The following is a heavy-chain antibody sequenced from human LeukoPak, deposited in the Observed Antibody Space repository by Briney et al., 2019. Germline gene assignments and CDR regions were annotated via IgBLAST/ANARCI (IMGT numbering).Heavy chain of an antibody. J-gene: IGHJ4*02. CDR1: GGSISSSSYY. D-gene: IGHD5-12*01. Sequence: SETLSLTCTVSGGSISSSSYYWGWIRQPPGKGLEWIGSIYSSGSTYYNPSLKSRVTISVDTSKKQFSLKLRSVTAADTAVYYCARSGSGYLRYYFDYWGQGTLVTVSS. V-gene: IGHV4-39*07. CDR2: IYSSGST. CDR3: ARSGSGYLRYYFDY.